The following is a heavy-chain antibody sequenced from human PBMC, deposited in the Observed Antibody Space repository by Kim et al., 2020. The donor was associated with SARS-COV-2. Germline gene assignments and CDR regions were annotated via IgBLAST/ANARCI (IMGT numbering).Heavy chain of an antibody. Sequence: GGSLRLSCAASGFTFSSYEMNWVRQAPGKGLELVSYISGSCSTIDYADSVKGRFTISRDNAKNALYLQMNSLRAEDTAVYYCARRAARIAARPFDYWGQGTMLTVSP. CDR2: ISGSCSTI. CDR3: ARRAARIAARPFDY. V-gene: IGHV3-48*03. J-gene: IGHJ4*02. CDR1: GFTFSSYE. D-gene: IGHD6-25*01.